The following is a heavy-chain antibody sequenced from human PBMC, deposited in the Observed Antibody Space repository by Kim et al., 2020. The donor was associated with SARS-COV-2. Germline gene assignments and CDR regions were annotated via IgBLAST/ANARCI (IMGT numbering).Heavy chain of an antibody. CDR1: GGSISSYY. Sequence: SETLSLTCTVSGGSISSYYWSWIRQPPGKGLEWIGYIYYSGSTNDNPSLKSRVTISVDTSKNQFSLKLSSVTAADTAVYYCARAEGKNDLWYFDLWGRGTLVTVSS. CDR2: IYYSGST. V-gene: IGHV4-59*01. D-gene: IGHD1-1*01. CDR3: ARAEGKNDLWYFDL. J-gene: IGHJ2*01.